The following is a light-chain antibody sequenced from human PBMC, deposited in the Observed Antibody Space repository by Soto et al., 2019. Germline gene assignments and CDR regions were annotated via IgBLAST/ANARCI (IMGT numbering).Light chain of an antibody. J-gene: IGKJ3*01. Sequence: EIVLTQSPATLSLSPGERATLSCRASQSISSYLAWYQQKPGQAPRLLIYDASNRATGIPVRFSGRGSGTDFTLIISSLEPEDFAVYYCQQRSNWPLTFGPGTKVDIK. V-gene: IGKV3-11*01. CDR1: QSISSY. CDR2: DAS. CDR3: QQRSNWPLT.